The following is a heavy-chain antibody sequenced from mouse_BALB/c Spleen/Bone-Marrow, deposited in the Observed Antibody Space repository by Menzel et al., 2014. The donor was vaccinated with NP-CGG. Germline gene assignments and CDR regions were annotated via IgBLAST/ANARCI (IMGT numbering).Heavy chain of an antibody. D-gene: IGHD2-2*01. CDR3: ASYVYGYYFDY. CDR2: IDPANGNT. V-gene: IGHV14-3*02. J-gene: IGHJ2*01. Sequence: EVQLQQSGAELVKSGASVKLSCTASGFNIKDTYMHWVKQRPEQGLEWIGWIDPANGNTKYDPKFQGKATITADTSSNTAYLQPSSLTSEDTAVYYCASYVYGYYFDYWGQGTTLTVSS. CDR1: GFNIKDTY.